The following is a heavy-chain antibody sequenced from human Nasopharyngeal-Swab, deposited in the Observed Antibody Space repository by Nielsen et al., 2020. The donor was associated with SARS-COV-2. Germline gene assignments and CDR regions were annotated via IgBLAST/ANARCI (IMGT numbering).Heavy chain of an antibody. V-gene: IGHV4-61*02. CDR1: GGSISSCSYY. Sequence: SETLSLTCTVSGGSISSCSYYWSWIRQPAGKGLEWIGRIYTSGSTNYNPSLKSRVTISVDTSKNQFSLKLSSVTAADTAVYYCARGSRYYYGSGKYYFDYWGQGTLVTVSS. CDR3: ARGSRYYYGSGKYYFDY. J-gene: IGHJ4*02. D-gene: IGHD3-10*01. CDR2: IYTSGST.